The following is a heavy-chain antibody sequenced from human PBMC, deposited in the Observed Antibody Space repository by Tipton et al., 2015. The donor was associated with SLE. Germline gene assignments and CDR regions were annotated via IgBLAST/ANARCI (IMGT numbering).Heavy chain of an antibody. CDR3: ARLLQLWPFDI. J-gene: IGHJ3*02. Sequence: TLSLTCTVSGGSVSSGSYYWSWIRQHPGKGLEWIGYIYYTGSTYYNPSLKSRVTISVDTSKNQFSLKLSSVTAADTAVYYCARLLQLWPFDIWGQGTMVTVSS. D-gene: IGHD5-18*01. CDR1: GGSVSSGSYY. V-gene: IGHV4-31*03. CDR2: IYYTGST.